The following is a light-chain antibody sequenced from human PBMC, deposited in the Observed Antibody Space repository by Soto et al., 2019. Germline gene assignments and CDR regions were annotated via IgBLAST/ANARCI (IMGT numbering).Light chain of an antibody. V-gene: IGKV1-39*01. CDR2: GAS. Sequence: EIDVTHSLSSLLASFGARVTIPXRSCQSISPHLTGHQQKAVKAPXLXXSGASSLESGVQSRFSGSGSRTDFTLTISSLQPEEFATYYGQQSYTTPRTFGQGTK. CDR1: QSISPH. CDR3: QQSYTTPRT. J-gene: IGKJ1*01.